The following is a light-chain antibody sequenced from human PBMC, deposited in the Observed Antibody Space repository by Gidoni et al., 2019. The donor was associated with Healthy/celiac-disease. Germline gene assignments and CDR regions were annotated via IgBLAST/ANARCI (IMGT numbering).Light chain of an antibody. CDR3: QQYNNWPPWT. J-gene: IGKJ1*01. CDR1: QSVSSN. Sequence: DIVMTQSPATLSVSPGERATLSCRASQSVSSNLAWYQQKPGQAPRLLIYGASTRATGNPARFSGSGSGTEFTLTISSLQSEDFAVYYCQQYNNWPPWTFXQXTKVEIK. CDR2: GAS. V-gene: IGKV3-15*01.